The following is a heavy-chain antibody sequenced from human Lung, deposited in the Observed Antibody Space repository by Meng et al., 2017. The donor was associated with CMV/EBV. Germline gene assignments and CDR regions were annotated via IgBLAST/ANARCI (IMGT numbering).Heavy chain of an antibody. J-gene: IGHJ4*02. D-gene: IGHD2-2*01. CDR3: ARTGCSSSSCYDY. V-gene: IGHV1-3*01. Sequence: QGQMGEAGSEVKKPGASVKVSCKASGYSFTTYAMHGVRQAPGQRLEWMGWINAGNGNTKYSEKFQSRVTITRDTAASTAYMELSRLRSEDTAVYYCARTGCSSSSCYDYWGQGTLVTVSS. CDR1: GYSFTTYA. CDR2: INAGNGNT.